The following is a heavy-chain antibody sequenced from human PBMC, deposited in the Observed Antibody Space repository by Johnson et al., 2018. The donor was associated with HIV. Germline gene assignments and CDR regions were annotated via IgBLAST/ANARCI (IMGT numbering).Heavy chain of an antibody. CDR3: ARDGTWGLQRYAFDI. J-gene: IGHJ3*02. Sequence: QMLLVESGGGVVQPGRSLTIYCAVSEFRLSDYSMHWIRLGPGKGLQWVAVISYDGSKKFYADSVRGRFTISRDNSKNTLYLQMNSQRAEDTAVYYCARDGTWGLQRYAFDIWGQGTMVTVSS. CDR1: EFRLSDYS. CDR2: ISYDGSKK. V-gene: IGHV3-30*03. D-gene: IGHD1-26*01.